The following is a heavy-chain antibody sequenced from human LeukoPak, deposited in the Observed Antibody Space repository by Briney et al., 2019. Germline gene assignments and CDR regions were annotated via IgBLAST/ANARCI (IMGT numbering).Heavy chain of an antibody. V-gene: IGHV5-51*01. J-gene: IGHJ5*02. CDR3: ARLPAPMDWFDP. Sequence: GESLKISCKGSGYSFTSYWISWVRQMPGKGLEWMGIIHPGDSDTRYSPSLQGQVTISADKSISTAYLQWSSLKASDTAMYYCARLPAPMDWFDPWGQGTLVTVSS. CDR2: IHPGDSDT. CDR1: GYSFTSYW. D-gene: IGHD5-24*01.